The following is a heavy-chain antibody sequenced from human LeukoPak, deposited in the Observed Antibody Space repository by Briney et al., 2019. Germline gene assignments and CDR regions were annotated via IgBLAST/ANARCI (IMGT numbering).Heavy chain of an antibody. D-gene: IGHD3-22*01. CDR3: ASLYMFGYYDY. CDR2: IGIRDTI. V-gene: IGHV3-48*04. CDR1: GFTFSSYW. J-gene: IGHJ4*02. Sequence: GGSLRLSCAASGFTFSSYWMNWVRQAPGKGLEWISYIGIRDTIYYADSVKGRFTISRDNAENSLYLQMNNLRVEDTAIYYCASLYMFGYYDYWGQGTLVTVSS.